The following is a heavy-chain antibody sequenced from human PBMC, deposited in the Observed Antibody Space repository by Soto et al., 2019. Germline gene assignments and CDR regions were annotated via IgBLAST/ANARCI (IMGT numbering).Heavy chain of an antibody. J-gene: IGHJ5*02. CDR2: SYHSGTT. CDR3: AGVGANQLLRWFEP. CDR1: GGYISSGGYY. D-gene: IGHD2-2*01. V-gene: IGHV4-31*03. Sequence: QVQLQETGPGLVKPSQTMSLPCTVSGGYISSGGYYWSWIRQHPGKGLKWIGYSYHSGTTYSNPSLRGCVPRSVDTSQTQFSLNLTSGTAADTAVYYCAGVGANQLLRWFEPWGQGTLVTVSS.